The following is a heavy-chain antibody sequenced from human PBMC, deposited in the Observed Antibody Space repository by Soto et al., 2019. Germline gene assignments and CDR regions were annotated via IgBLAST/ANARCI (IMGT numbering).Heavy chain of an antibody. J-gene: IGHJ4*02. V-gene: IGHV1-18*01. D-gene: IGHD3-3*01. CDR2: ISAYNGNT. Sequence: ASVKVSCKASGYTFTSYGISWVRQAPGQGLEWMGWISAYNGNTNYAQKLQGRVTMTTDTSTSTAYMELRSLRSDDTAVYYCARDRAMTNTIFGVVHDYWGQGTLVTVSS. CDR3: ARDRAMTNTIFGVVHDY. CDR1: GYTFTSYG.